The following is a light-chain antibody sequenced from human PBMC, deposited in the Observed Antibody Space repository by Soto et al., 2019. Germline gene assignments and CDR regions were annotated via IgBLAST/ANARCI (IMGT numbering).Light chain of an antibody. CDR1: QSVRNW. V-gene: IGKV1-5*01. CDR2: GAS. J-gene: IGKJ1*01. CDR3: QQYDSYPWT. Sequence: DIQMTQSPSTLSASVGDRVSITCRASQSVRNWLAWYQQKPGKAPKLLIYGASTLESGVPSRFSGSGSGTEFTLTISSLQPDDFATYYCQQYDSYPWTFGQGTKVDIK.